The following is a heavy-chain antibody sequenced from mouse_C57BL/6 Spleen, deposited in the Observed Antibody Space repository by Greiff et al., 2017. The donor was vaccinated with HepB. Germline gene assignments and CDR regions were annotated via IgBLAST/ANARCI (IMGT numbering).Heavy chain of an antibody. J-gene: IGHJ2*01. CDR1: GYAFTNYL. CDR3: ARRGWGFDY. CDR2: INPGSGGT. Sequence: QVQLQQSGAELVRPGPSVKVSCKASGYAFTNYLIEWVKQRPGQGLEWIGVINPGSGGTNYNEKFKGKATLTADKSSSTAYMQLSSLTSEDSAVYFCARRGWGFDYWGQGTTLTVSS. V-gene: IGHV1-54*01. D-gene: IGHD3-3*01.